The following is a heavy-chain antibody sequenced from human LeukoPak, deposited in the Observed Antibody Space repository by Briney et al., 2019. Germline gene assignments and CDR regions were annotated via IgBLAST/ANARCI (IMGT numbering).Heavy chain of an antibody. D-gene: IGHD3-22*01. J-gene: IGHJ6*02. CDR1: GFTVSSNY. Sequence: AGSLRLSCAASGFTVSSNYMSWVLQAPGKGLEWVSVIYSGGSTYYADSVKSRFTISRDNSKNTLYLQMNSLRAEDTAVYYCARDSPGDSSGYYYYYGMDVWGQGTTVTVSS. CDR2: IYSGGST. CDR3: ARDSPGDSSGYYYYYGMDV. V-gene: IGHV3-53*01.